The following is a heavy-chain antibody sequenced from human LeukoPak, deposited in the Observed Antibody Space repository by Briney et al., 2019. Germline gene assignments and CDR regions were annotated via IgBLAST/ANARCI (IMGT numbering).Heavy chain of an antibody. Sequence: SETLSLTCTVSGSSISSSSYYWGWIRQPPGNGLEWIGSIYYSGSTYYNPSLKSRVTISVDTSKNQFSLKLSSVTAANTAVYYCASFWVINDYGDYLPWGKGTTVTVSS. D-gene: IGHD4-17*01. CDR1: GSSISSSSYY. J-gene: IGHJ6*04. CDR2: IYYSGST. V-gene: IGHV4-39*01. CDR3: ASFWVINDYGDYLP.